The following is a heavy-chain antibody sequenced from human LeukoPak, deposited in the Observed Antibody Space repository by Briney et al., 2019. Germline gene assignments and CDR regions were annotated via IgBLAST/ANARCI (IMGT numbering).Heavy chain of an antibody. CDR3: ARSPVGWSKNFDY. CDR2: IYYSGST. D-gene: IGHD6-19*01. V-gene: IGHV4-39*01. CDR1: GGSISSSSYY. J-gene: IGHJ4*02. Sequence: PSETLSLTCTVSGGSISSSSYYWGWIRQPPGKGLEWIGSIYYSGSTYYNPSLKSRVTISVDTSKNQFSLKLSSVTAADTAVYYCARSPVGWSKNFDYWGQGALVTVSS.